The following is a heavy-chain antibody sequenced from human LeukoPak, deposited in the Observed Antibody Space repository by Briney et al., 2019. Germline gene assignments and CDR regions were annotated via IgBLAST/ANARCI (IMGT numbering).Heavy chain of an antibody. Sequence: ASVKVSCKASGYTFTGYCMHWVRQAPGQGLEWMGWINPNSGGTNYAQKFQGRVTMTRDTSISTAYMELSSLRSDDTAMYYCARSYSGFGYALHDYWGQGTLVTVSS. V-gene: IGHV1-2*02. CDR1: GYTFTGYC. CDR3: ARSYSGFGYALHDY. D-gene: IGHD1-26*01. J-gene: IGHJ4*02. CDR2: INPNSGGT.